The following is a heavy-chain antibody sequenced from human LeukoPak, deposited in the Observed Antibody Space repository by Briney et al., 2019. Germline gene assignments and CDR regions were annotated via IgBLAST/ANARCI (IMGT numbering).Heavy chain of an antibody. J-gene: IGHJ6*03. CDR1: GSRFTSYW. CDR3: ARWLQEYYYMDV. CDR2: IYPGDSDT. Sequence: GGSLKISFKGSGSRFTSYWIGWGRQMPGKGLEWMGIIYPGDSDTRYSPSFQGQVTISADKSISTAYLQWSSLKASDTAMYYCARWLQEYYYMDVWGKGTTVTVSS. V-gene: IGHV5-51*01. D-gene: IGHD5-24*01.